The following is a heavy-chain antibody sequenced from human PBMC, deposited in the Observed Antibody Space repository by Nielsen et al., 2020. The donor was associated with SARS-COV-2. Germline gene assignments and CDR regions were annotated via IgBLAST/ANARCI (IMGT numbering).Heavy chain of an antibody. CDR3: AKISGSQRHYFDF. D-gene: IGHD1-26*01. V-gene: IGHV3-23*01. CDR2: IGTTGDKT. J-gene: IGHJ4*02. CDR1: GFSFSSYA. Sequence: GGSLRLSCAASGFSFSSYAMTWVRQAPGKGLEWVSSIGTTGDKTFYAGSVKGRFTISRDNSKNTLYLQLNSLRAEDTAVFYCAKISGSQRHYFDFWGQGALVTVSS.